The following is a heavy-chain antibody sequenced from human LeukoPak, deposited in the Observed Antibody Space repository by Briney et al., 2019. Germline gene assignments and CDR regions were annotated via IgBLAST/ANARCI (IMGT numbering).Heavy chain of an antibody. D-gene: IGHD2-2*01. CDR3: AREDGYQLLYYYYGMDV. CDR2: IKQDGSEK. Sequence: PGGSLRLSCAASGFTFSSYAMSWVRQAPGKGLEWVANIKQDGSEKYYVDSVKGRFTISRDNAKNSLYLQMNSLRAEDTAVYYFAREDGYQLLYYYYGMDVWGQGTTVTVSS. J-gene: IGHJ6*02. V-gene: IGHV3-7*01. CDR1: GFTFSSYA.